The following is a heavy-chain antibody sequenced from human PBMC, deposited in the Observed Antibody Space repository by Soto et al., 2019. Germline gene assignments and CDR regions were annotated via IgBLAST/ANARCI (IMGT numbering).Heavy chain of an antibody. V-gene: IGHV1-18*01. CDR2: ISAYNGNT. Sequence: ASVTVSCKASGGTFSSYAISWVRPAPGPVLDWMGWISAYNGNTNYAQKLQGRVTMTTDTSTSTAYMEPRSLRSDDTAVYYCARPNDFWSDSNYYYYGRDGWGQGTTVTVS. CDR1: GGTFSSYA. J-gene: IGHJ6*02. D-gene: IGHD3-3*01. CDR3: ARPNDFWSDSNYYYYGRDG.